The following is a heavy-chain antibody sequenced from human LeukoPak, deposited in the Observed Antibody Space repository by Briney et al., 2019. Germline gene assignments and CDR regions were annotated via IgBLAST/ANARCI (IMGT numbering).Heavy chain of an antibody. CDR3: ARVRGPSDY. Sequence: GGSLRLSCAASGFTFDDYGLGRLRQAPGKGLEWVANIKQDGSEKYYVDSVKGRFTISRDNAKNSLYLQMNSLRAEDTAVYYCARVRGPSDYWGQGTLVTVSS. V-gene: IGHV3-7*01. CDR2: IKQDGSEK. D-gene: IGHD3-10*01. J-gene: IGHJ4*02. CDR1: GFTFDDYG.